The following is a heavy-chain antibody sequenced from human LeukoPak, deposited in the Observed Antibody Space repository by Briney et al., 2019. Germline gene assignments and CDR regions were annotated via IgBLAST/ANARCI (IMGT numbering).Heavy chain of an antibody. J-gene: IGHJ4*02. CDR3: AREARGSGRDFDY. Sequence: GGSLRLSCAASGFTFTTYSMNWVRQAPGKGLEWVSSISSNGDYIYYADSVKGRFTISRDDAKNSLYLQMNSLRDEDTAVYFCAREARGSGRDFDYWGQGILVTVSS. CDR2: ISSNGDYI. CDR1: GFTFTTYS. V-gene: IGHV3-21*04. D-gene: IGHD1-26*01.